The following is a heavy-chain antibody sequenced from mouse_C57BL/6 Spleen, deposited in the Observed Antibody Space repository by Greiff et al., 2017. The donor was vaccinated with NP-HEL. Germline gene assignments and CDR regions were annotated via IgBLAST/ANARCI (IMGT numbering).Heavy chain of an antibody. CDR1: GYTFTSYG. CDR3: ARKGQYYFDC. CDR2: IYPRSGNT. D-gene: IGHD3-3*01. Sequence: VKLMESGAELARPGASVKLSCKASGYTFTSYGISWVKQRTGQGLEWIGEIYPRSGNTYYNEKFKGKATLTADKSSSTAYMELRSLTSEDSAVYFCARKGQYYFDCWGQGTTLTVSS. V-gene: IGHV1-81*01. J-gene: IGHJ2*01.